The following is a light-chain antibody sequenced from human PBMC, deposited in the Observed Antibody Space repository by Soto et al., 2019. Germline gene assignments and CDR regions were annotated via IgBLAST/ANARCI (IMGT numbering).Light chain of an antibody. Sequence: QSVLTQPRSVSGSPGQSVTISCTGTSSDVGGYSYVSWYQQHPGKAPKLMIYDVSKRPSGIPDRFSGSKSGNTASLTISGLQAEDEADYCFSYAGSYTVVFGTGTKLTVL. J-gene: IGLJ1*01. CDR2: DVS. CDR1: SSDVGGYSY. CDR3: FSYAGSYTVV. V-gene: IGLV2-11*01.